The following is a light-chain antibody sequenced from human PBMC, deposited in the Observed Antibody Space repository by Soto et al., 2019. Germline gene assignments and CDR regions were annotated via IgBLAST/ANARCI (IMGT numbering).Light chain of an antibody. Sequence: QTVVTQPPSASGSPGQSVTIPCTGTSNDIGEYHYVSWYQQHPGKAPKLMIYEVTQRPSGVPHRFSGSKSGNTASLTVSGLQPEDEADYYCTSYAGSDNPVLFGGGTKVTVL. J-gene: IGLJ2*01. CDR3: TSYAGSDNPVL. CDR1: SNDIGEYHY. CDR2: EVT. V-gene: IGLV2-8*01.